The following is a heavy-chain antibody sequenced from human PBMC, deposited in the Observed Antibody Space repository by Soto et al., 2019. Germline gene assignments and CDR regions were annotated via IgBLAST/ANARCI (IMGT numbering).Heavy chain of an antibody. CDR2: ISGGGGYT. Sequence: EVQLLESGGGLVQPGGSLRLSCAASGFIFSSYAMTWVRQAPGKGLEWVSAISGGGGYTYYADSVKGRFTISRDNSKNTLYLQMNSLRVEDTAVYYCAISSGRSRGCWGKGTLVTVSS. V-gene: IGHV3-23*01. J-gene: IGHJ4*02. CDR1: GFIFSSYA. D-gene: IGHD3-10*01. CDR3: AISSGRSRGC.